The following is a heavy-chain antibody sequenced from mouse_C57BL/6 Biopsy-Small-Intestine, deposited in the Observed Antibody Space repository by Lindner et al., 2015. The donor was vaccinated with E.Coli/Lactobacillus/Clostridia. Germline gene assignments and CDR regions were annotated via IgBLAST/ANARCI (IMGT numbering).Heavy chain of an antibody. D-gene: IGHD2-4*01. CDR2: IDPYNGAT. J-gene: IGHJ3*01. Sequence: VQLQESGPELVKPGASVKMSCKASGYSFTGYNMHWVKQSHGKSLEWIGYIDPYNGATSYNQKFKGKATLTVDKSSSTAYMQLNSLTSEDSAVYYCASYDYAWGQGTLVTVSA. CDR3: ASYDYA. CDR1: GYSFTGYN. V-gene: IGHV1S135*01.